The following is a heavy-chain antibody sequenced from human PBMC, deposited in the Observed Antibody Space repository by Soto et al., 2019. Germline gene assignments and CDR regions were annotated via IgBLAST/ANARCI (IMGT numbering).Heavy chain of an antibody. J-gene: IGHJ4*02. Sequence: GGSLRLSCAASGFTVSSNYMSWVRQAPGKGLEWVSVIYSGGSTYYADSVKGRFTISRHNSKNTLYLQMNSLRADDTAVYFCAESEGGTSTWPEDWGQGSLVTDSS. D-gene: IGHD2-2*01. V-gene: IGHV3-53*04. CDR1: GFTVSSNY. CDR2: IYSGGST. CDR3: AESEGGTSTWPED.